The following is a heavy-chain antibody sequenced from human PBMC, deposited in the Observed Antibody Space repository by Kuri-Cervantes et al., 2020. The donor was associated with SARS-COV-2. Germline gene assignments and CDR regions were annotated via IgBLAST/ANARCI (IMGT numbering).Heavy chain of an antibody. CDR2: ISGSGGST. D-gene: IGHD3-3*01. CDR1: GFTFSSYA. CDR3: AKRSGGYFDY. V-gene: IGHV3-23*01. J-gene: IGHJ4*02. Sequence: LSLTCAASGFTFSSYAMSWVRQAPGKGLEWVSAISGSGGSTYYADSVKGRFTISRDNSKNTLYLQMNSPRAEDTAVYYCAKRSGGYFDYWGQGTLVTVSS.